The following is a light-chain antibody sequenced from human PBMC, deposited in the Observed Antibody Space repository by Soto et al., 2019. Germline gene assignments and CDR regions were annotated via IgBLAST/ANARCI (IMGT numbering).Light chain of an antibody. Sequence: QSVLTQPPSVSGAPGQRVTISCTGSSSSIGAGFDVHWFQHFPGTAPKLLIYGTTNRPSGVPDRFSGSKSGASASLAITGLQAEDEADYYCCSSAPESTYVFGTGTKLTVL. CDR2: GTT. J-gene: IGLJ1*01. CDR1: SSSIGAGFD. CDR3: CSSAPESTYV. V-gene: IGLV1-40*01.